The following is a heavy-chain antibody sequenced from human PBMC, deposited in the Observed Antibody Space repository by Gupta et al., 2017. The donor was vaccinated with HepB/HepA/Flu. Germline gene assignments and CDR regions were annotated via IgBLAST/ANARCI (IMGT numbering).Heavy chain of an antibody. J-gene: IGHJ5*02. V-gene: IGHV4-34*01. Sequence: QVQLQQWGAGLLKPSETLSLTCAVYGGSFSGYYWSWIRQPPGKGLEWIGEINHSGSTNYKKSLKRRVTISVDTSKNQFARKLSSVTAAETAVYDCARRVVVVPAAKGYNWFDPGGQGTMVTVYS. CDR3: ARRVVVVPAAKGYNWFDP. CDR1: GGSFSGYY. CDR2: INHSGST. D-gene: IGHD2-2*01.